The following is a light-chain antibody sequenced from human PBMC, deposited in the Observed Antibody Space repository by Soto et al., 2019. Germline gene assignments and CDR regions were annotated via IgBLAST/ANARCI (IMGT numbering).Light chain of an antibody. CDR1: QSVSSN. Sequence: EIVMTQSPATLSVSPGERATLSCRASQSVSSNLAWYQQKPGQAPRLLIYGASTRATGIPARFSGSGSGTEVTLTISSLQSEDFALYYCQQYNNSPLTFGGGTKVEIK. CDR3: QQYNNSPLT. V-gene: IGKV3-15*01. J-gene: IGKJ4*01. CDR2: GAS.